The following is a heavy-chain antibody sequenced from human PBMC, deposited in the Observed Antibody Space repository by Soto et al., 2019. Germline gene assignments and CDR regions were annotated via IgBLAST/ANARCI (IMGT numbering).Heavy chain of an antibody. CDR2: ISYDGSNK. J-gene: IGHJ3*02. Sequence: GGSLRLSCAASGFTFSSYAMHWVRQAPGKGLEWVAVISYDGSNKYYADSVKGRFTISRDNSKNTLYLQMNSLRAEDTAVYYCARVAGELGTGAFDIWGQGTMVTVSS. V-gene: IGHV3-30*04. D-gene: IGHD7-27*01. CDR3: ARVAGELGTGAFDI. CDR1: GFTFSSYA.